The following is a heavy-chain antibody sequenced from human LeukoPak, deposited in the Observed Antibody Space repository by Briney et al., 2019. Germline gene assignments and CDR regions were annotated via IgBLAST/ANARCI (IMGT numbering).Heavy chain of an antibody. D-gene: IGHD6-19*01. J-gene: IGHJ4*02. V-gene: IGHV4-59*08. Sequence: SEPLSLTCTVSGGTISSYYWNWIRQPPGKGLEWIGYIHYSGSTKCNPSLKSRVTISVDTSKNQFSLKLNSVTAADTAVYYCARWYSSGWAFDYWGQGTLVTVSS. CDR3: ARWYSSGWAFDY. CDR2: IHYSGST. CDR1: GGTISSYY.